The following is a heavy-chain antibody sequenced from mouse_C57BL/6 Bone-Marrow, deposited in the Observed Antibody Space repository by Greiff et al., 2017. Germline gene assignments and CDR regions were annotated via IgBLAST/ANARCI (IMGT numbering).Heavy chain of an antibody. CDR1: GFTFSDYG. D-gene: IGHD4-1*01. CDR3: ARQERTGTYWYFDV. CDR2: ISNLAYSI. V-gene: IGHV5-15*01. Sequence: EVKLMESGGGLVQPGGSLKLSCAASGFTFSDYGMAWVRQAPRKGPEWVAFISNLAYSIYYADTVTGRFTISRENAKNTLYLEMSSLRSEDTAMYYCARQERTGTYWYFDVWGTGTTVTVSS. J-gene: IGHJ1*03.